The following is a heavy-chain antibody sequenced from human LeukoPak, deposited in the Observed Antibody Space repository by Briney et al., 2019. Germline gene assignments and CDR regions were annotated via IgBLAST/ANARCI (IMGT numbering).Heavy chain of an antibody. CDR1: GGSVSSGSYY. V-gene: IGHV4-61*01. CDR2: IYYSGST. CDR3: ARDPGYSSGWHKFDY. Sequence: SETLYLTCTVSGGSVSSGSYYWSWIRQPPGKGLEWIGYIYYSGSTNYNPSLKSRVTISVDTSKNQFSLKLSSVTAADTAVYYCARDPGYSSGWHKFDYWGQGTLVTVSS. D-gene: IGHD6-19*01. J-gene: IGHJ4*02.